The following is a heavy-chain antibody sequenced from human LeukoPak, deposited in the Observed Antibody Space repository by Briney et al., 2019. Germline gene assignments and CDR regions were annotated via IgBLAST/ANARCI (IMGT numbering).Heavy chain of an antibody. D-gene: IGHD3-10*01. CDR3: AKRGPGSPQSGKYYFDY. Sequence: TGGSLRLSCAASGFTFSAYGMTWVRQAPGKGLEWVSAISGSAAATFYADSVKGRFTISRDNSRNTLYLRMNSLRAEDTAVYYCAKRGPGSPQSGKYYFDYWGQGTLVTVSS. V-gene: IGHV3-23*01. J-gene: IGHJ4*02. CDR1: GFTFSAYG. CDR2: ISGSAAAT.